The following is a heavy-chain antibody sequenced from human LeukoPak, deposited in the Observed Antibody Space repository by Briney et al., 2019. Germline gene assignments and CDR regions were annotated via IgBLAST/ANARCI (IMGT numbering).Heavy chain of an antibody. CDR3: ARDYGDYLD. D-gene: IGHD4-17*01. CDR1: GFTFSRLG. CDR2: IHNDGTQG. Sequence: GTSLRLSCAASGFTFSRLGMQWVRQAPGKGLEWVAVIHNDGTQGQYGDSVKGRFTISRDNAKNTLYLQMNSLRAEDTAVYYCARDYGDYLDWGQGTLVTVSS. J-gene: IGHJ4*02. V-gene: IGHV3-33*01.